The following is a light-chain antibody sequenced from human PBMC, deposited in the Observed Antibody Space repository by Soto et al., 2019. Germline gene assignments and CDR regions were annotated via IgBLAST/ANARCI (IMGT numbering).Light chain of an antibody. Sequence: QSALTQPPSASGTPGQTIAISCSGGSSNIGSHTVNWYQQLPGTAPGLLIYSNTQRPSGVPDRFSGSKSGTSASLAISGLQSDYQGAYYCAAWHDSLNGVVFGGGTKVTVL. V-gene: IGLV1-44*01. J-gene: IGLJ2*01. CDR1: SSNIGSHT. CDR2: SNT. CDR3: AAWHDSLNGVV.